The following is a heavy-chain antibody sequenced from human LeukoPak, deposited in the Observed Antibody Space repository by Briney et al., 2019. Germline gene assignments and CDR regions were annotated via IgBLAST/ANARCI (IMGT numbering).Heavy chain of an antibody. CDR3: ARWVGAAGFDY. J-gene: IGHJ4*02. D-gene: IGHD2-15*01. CDR2: IWYDGSNK. V-gene: IGHV3-33*01. CDR1: GFIFSSYG. Sequence: PGRSLRLSCAASGFIFSSYGMHWVRQAPGKGLEWVAVIWYDGSNKYRADSVKGRFSISRDNSKNTLYLQMNSLRAEDTAVYYCARWVGAAGFDYWGQGTLVTVSS.